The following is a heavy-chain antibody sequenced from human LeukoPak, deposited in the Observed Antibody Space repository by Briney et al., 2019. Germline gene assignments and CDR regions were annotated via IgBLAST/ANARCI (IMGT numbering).Heavy chain of an antibody. Sequence: PGGSLRLSCAASGFTVNSNYMSWVRQAPGRGLEWVSVIYSGGSTYYADSVKGRFTISRDNSKNTLYLQMNSPRAEDTAVYYCARDLSSSWYNFMDYWGQGTLVTVSS. CDR3: ARDLSSSWYNFMDY. CDR2: IYSGGST. V-gene: IGHV3-66*02. CDR1: GFTVNSNY. J-gene: IGHJ4*02. D-gene: IGHD6-13*01.